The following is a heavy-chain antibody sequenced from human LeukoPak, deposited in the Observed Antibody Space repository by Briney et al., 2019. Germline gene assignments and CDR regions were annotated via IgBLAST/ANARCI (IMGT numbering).Heavy chain of an antibody. D-gene: IGHD6-13*01. Sequence: NPGGSLRLSCAAPGFTFSSYAMSWVRQAPGKGLEWVSAISGSGGSTYYADSVKGRFTISRDNSKNTLYLQMNSLRAEDTAVYYCAKDKQQLVRGYYFDYWGQGTLVTVSS. CDR1: GFTFSSYA. CDR2: ISGSGGST. CDR3: AKDKQQLVRGYYFDY. J-gene: IGHJ4*02. V-gene: IGHV3-23*01.